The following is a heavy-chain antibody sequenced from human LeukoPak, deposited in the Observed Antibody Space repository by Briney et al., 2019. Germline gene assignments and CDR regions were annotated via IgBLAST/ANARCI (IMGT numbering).Heavy chain of an antibody. D-gene: IGHD3-22*01. CDR2: INHSGST. V-gene: IGHV4-34*01. CDR1: GGSFSGYY. Sequence: PSETLSLTCAVYGGSFSGYYWSWIRQPPGKGLEWIGEINHSGSTNYNPSLKSRVTISVDKSKNQFSLKLSSVTAADTAVYYCARVGALLPTERYYFDYWGQGTLVTVSS. CDR3: ARVGALLPTERYYFDY. J-gene: IGHJ4*02.